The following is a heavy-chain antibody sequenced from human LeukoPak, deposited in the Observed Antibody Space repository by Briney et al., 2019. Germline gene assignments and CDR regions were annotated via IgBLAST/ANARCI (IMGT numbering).Heavy chain of an antibody. V-gene: IGHV4-59*01. D-gene: IGHD3-22*01. CDR2: IYYSGST. Sequence: PSETLSLTCTTSGGSISSYYWSWIRQPPGKGLEWIGYIYYSGSTNYNPSLKSRVTISVDTSKNQFSLKLSSVTAADTAVYYCARDNYYDSSGPRAYGMDVWGQGTTVTVSS. CDR3: ARDNYYDSSGPRAYGMDV. J-gene: IGHJ6*02. CDR1: GGSISSYY.